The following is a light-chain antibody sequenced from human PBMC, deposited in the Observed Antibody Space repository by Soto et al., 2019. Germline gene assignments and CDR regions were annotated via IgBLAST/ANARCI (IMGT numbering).Light chain of an antibody. CDR2: GAS. V-gene: IGKV3-20*01. Sequence: EIVLTQSPGTLSLSPGERATLSCRASQSVSSDLAWYQQKPGQAPRLLIYGASSRATGIPDRFSGSGSGTNFTLTISRPEPEDYAVYYCQQYGRPSRTLGQGTKGEI. CDR1: QSVSSD. CDR3: QQYGRPSRT. J-gene: IGKJ1*01.